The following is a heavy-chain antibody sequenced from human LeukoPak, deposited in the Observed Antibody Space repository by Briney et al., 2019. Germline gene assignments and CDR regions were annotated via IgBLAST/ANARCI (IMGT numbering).Heavy chain of an antibody. CDR1: GYTFTNYY. CDR3: ARNPPLDMITFGGAADY. D-gene: IGHD3-16*01. V-gene: IGHV1-46*01. CDR2: INPTGGST. J-gene: IGHJ4*02. Sequence: ASVKVSCKASGYTFTNYYIHWVRQAPGQRLEWMGLINPTGGSTNYAQNFQGRVTMTRDTSTSTVYMELSSLRSDDTAVYYCARNPPLDMITFGGAADYWGQGTLVTVSS.